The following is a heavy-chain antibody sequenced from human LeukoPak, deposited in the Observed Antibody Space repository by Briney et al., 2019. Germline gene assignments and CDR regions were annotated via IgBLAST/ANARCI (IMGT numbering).Heavy chain of an antibody. CDR1: GFTFSSYS. Sequence: GGSLRLSCAASGFTFSSYSMNWVRQAPGKGLEWVSYISSSSSTIYYADSVRGRLTISRDNAKNSLYLQMNSLRVDDTAVYYCAEVPAAISYWGQGTLVAVSS. J-gene: IGHJ4*02. D-gene: IGHD2-2*01. V-gene: IGHV3-48*01. CDR3: AEVPAAISY. CDR2: ISSSSSTI.